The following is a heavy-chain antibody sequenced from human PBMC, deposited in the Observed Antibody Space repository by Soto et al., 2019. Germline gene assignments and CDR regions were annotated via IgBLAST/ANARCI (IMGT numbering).Heavy chain of an antibody. CDR1: GFIFRNYA. Sequence: PGGSLRLSCAASGFIFRNYAMSWVRQAPGKGLEWVSAIGGNGADTYYADSVKARFTISRDNSKNTLYLQMNSLRAEDTAVYFCAIPSGLTVTGPDYWGQGTLVTVSS. CDR3: AIPSGLTVTGPDY. D-gene: IGHD6-19*01. CDR2: IGGNGADT. J-gene: IGHJ4*02. V-gene: IGHV3-23*01.